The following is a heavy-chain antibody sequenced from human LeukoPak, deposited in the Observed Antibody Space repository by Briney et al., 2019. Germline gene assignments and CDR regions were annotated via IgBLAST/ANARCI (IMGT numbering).Heavy chain of an antibody. J-gene: IGHJ3*02. V-gene: IGHV1-2*02. CDR1: GYTFTGYY. CDR2: INPNSGGT. D-gene: IGHD3-22*01. CDR3: ATAPNYYDSSGYDAFDI. Sequence: ASVKVSCKASGYTFTGYYMHWVRQAPGQGLEWMGWINPNSGGTNYAQKFQGRVTMTEDTSTDTAYMELSSLRSEDTAVYYCATAPNYYDSSGYDAFDIWGQGTMVTVSS.